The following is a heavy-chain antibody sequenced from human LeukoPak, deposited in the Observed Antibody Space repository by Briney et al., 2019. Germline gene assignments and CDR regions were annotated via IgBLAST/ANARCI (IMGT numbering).Heavy chain of an antibody. CDR3: ARYSSSSSRDRGYFDY. D-gene: IGHD6-6*01. CDR2: IYYSGST. V-gene: IGHV4-39*01. Sequence: PSETLSLTCTVSGGSISSSSYYWGWIRQPPGKGLEWIGSIYYSGSTYYNPSLRGRVTISVDTSKNQFSLKLSSVTAADTAVYYCARYSSSSSRDRGYFDYWGQGTLVTVSS. CDR1: GGSISSSSYY. J-gene: IGHJ4*02.